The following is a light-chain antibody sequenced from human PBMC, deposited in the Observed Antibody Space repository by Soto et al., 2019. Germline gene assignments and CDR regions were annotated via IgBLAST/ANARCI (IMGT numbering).Light chain of an antibody. CDR2: WAS. V-gene: IGKV4-1*01. J-gene: IGKJ1*01. CDR1: QSVLYTSRNKNY. CDR3: QQYYSTPWT. Sequence: DIVMTQSPDSLAVSLGERATINCKSSQSVLYTSRNKNYLGWYRQKPGQPPKRLIYWASTRESGVPDRFSGSGSGTDFTLPISSLQAEDVAVYYCQQYYSTPWTFGQGTTVEIK.